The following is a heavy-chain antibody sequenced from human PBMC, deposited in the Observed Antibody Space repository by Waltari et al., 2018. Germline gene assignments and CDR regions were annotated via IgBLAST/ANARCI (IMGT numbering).Heavy chain of an antibody. CDR1: GGSFSGYY. D-gene: IGHD6-19*01. J-gene: IGHJ6*02. CDR3: ARGDSSGWGYGMDV. V-gene: IGHV4-34*01. CDR2: INHSGST. Sequence: QVQLQQWGAGLLKPSETLSLTCAVYGGSFSGYYWSWIRQPPGKGLEWIGEINHSGSTNSNPSLKSRVTLSVDTSKNQFSLKLSSVTAADTAVYYCARGDSSGWGYGMDVWGQGTTVTVSS.